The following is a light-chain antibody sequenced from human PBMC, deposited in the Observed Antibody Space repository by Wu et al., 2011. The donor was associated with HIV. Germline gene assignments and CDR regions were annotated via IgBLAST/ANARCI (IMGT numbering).Light chain of an antibody. V-gene: IGKV3-15*01. CDR3: QQYNNWPPWT. CDR1: QSVSSN. Sequence: RATLSCRASQSVSSNLAWYQQKPGQAPRLLIYGASTRATGIPARFSGSGSGTEFTLTISSMQSEDFAVYYCQQYNNWPPWTFGQGTKVEIK. CDR2: GAS. J-gene: IGKJ1*01.